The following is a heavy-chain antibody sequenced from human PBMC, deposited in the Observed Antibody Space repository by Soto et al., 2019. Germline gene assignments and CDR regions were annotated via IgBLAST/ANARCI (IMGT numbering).Heavy chain of an antibody. CDR3: IKVLTRGVGVPRFYFDS. CDR1: GFTFSNDW. Sequence: PGGSLRLSCAASGFTFSNDWMHWVRQAPGKGLEWVSRINADGGSTHYADSVGGRFTISRDNAKNTLFLQLNSLRVEDTAIYYCIKVLTRGVGVPRFYFDSWGQGALVTVS. J-gene: IGHJ4*02. CDR2: INADGGST. D-gene: IGHD3-9*01. V-gene: IGHV3-74*01.